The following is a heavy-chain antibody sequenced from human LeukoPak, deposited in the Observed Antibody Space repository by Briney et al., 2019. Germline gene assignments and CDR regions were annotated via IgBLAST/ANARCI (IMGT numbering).Heavy chain of an antibody. J-gene: IGHJ1*01. CDR2: ISGSGVTT. CDR1: GFTFSSYA. CDR3: AKKVVVGATSPYSDFQD. D-gene: IGHD1-26*01. V-gene: IGHV3-23*01. Sequence: GGSLRLSCVASGFTFSSYAMSWVRQAPGKGLEWVSAISGSGVTTHYAGSVKGRFSISRDNSRNTLYLQMNSLRAEDTALYYCAKKVVVGATSPYSDFQDWGQGTLVTVSS.